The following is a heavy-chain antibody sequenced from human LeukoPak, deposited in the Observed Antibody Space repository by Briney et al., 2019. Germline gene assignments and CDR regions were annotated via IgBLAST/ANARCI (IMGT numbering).Heavy chain of an antibody. CDR3: ANIAVTGTFDY. V-gene: IGHV1-18*01. J-gene: IGHJ4*02. CDR1: GYTFTTYG. D-gene: IGHD6-19*01. CDR2: ISAYNSNT. Sequence: GASVKVSCTASGYTFTTYGFSWVRQAPGQGLEWLGWISAYNSNTNYAQKLQGRVTLTTDTSTKTAYMELRSLRSDDTAVYFCANIAVTGTFDYWGQGTLVTVSS.